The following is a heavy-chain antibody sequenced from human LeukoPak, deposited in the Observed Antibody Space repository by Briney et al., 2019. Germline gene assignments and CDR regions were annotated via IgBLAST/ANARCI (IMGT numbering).Heavy chain of an antibody. V-gene: IGHV1-46*01. CDR1: GYTFTSYY. D-gene: IGHD5-18*01. J-gene: IGHJ4*02. CDR2: VNPSDGST. CDR3: ARVLTAMDPRGYFDY. Sequence: GASVKVSCKASGYTFTSYYMHWVRQAPGQGLEWMGIVNPSDGSTTYAQKFQGRVTMTGDTSTSTVYMELSSLRSEDTAVYYCARVLTAMDPRGYFDYWGQGTLVTVSP.